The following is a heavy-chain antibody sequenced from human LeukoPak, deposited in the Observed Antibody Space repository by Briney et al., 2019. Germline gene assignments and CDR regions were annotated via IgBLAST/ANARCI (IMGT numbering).Heavy chain of an antibody. CDR1: GFTFTSSA. J-gene: IGHJ4*02. CDR3: AAERGYYDSSGDPFDY. D-gene: IGHD3-22*01. CDR2: IVVGSGNT. Sequence: ASVKVSCKASGFTFTSSAVQWVRQARGQRLEWIGWIVVGSGNTNYAQKFQERVTITRDMSTSTAYMELSSLRSEDTAVYYCAAERGYYDSSGDPFDYWGQGTLVTVSS. V-gene: IGHV1-58*01.